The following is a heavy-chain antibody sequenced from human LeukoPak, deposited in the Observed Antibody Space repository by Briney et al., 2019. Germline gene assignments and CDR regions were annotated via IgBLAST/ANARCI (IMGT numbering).Heavy chain of an antibody. CDR2: ISAYNGHT. V-gene: IGHV1-18*01. J-gene: IGHJ4*02. D-gene: IGHD2-15*01. Sequence: EASVKVSCKASGYTFTSYGISWVRQAPGQGLEWMGWISAYNGHTNYTPKLQGRVAMTTDTSTSTAYMDLRSLRSDDTAVYYCARAKYCSGDTCYSGSDDGRYDYWGQGTLVTVSS. CDR3: ARAKYCSGDTCYSGSDDGRYDY. CDR1: GYTFTSYG.